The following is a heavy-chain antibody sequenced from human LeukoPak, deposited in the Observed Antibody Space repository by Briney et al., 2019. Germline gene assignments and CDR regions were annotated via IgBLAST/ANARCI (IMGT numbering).Heavy chain of an antibody. D-gene: IGHD2-15*01. CDR1: GFTFSSYG. Sequence: PGRSLRLSCAASGFTFSSYGMHWVRQATGKGLEWVAVISYDGSNKYYADSVKGRFTISRDSAKNSLYLQMNSLRAEDTALYYCAGGGGWYWGQGTLVTVSS. CDR3: AGGGGWY. CDR2: ISYDGSNK. J-gene: IGHJ4*02. V-gene: IGHV3-30*03.